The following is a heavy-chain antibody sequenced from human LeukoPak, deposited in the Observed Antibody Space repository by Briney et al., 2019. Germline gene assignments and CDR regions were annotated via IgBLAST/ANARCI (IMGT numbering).Heavy chain of an antibody. V-gene: IGHV3-53*04. D-gene: IGHD3-10*01. CDR3: ARAGSGGAFDI. CDR2: IYSGGST. J-gene: IGHJ3*02. Sequence: GGSLRLSCAASGFTFSSSDMSWVRQAPGKGLEWVSVIYSGGSTYYADSVKGRFTISRHNSKNTLYLQMNSLRAEDTAVYYCARAGSGGAFDIWGQGTMVTVSS. CDR1: GFTFSSSD.